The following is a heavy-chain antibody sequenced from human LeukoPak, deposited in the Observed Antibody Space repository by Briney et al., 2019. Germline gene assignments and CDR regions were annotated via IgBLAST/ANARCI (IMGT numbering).Heavy chain of an antibody. Sequence: SETLSLTCAVSGGSISSGGYSWSWIRQPPGKGLEWIGYIYHSGSTYYNPSLKSRVTISVDTSKNQFSLKLSSVTAADTAVYYCARDPLTPLGYFDYWGQGTLVTVSS. CDR2: IYHSGST. CDR3: ARDPLTPLGYFDY. V-gene: IGHV4-30-2*01. J-gene: IGHJ4*02. CDR1: GGSISSGGYS. D-gene: IGHD1-26*01.